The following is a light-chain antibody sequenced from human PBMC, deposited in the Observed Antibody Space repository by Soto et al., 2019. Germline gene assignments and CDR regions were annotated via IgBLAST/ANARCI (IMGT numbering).Light chain of an antibody. CDR2: GAS. Sequence: EIVLTQSPGTLSFPSGARATPSFRASQSVSSSYLAWYQQKPGQAPGLLIYGASSRATGIPDRFSGSGSGTDFTLTISRLEPEDFAVYYCQQYGRSPWTFGQGTKVDIK. J-gene: IGKJ1*01. CDR1: QSVSSSY. CDR3: QQYGRSPWT. V-gene: IGKV3-20*01.